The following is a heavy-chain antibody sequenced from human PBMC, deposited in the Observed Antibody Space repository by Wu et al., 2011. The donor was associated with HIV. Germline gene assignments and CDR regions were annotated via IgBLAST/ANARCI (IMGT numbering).Heavy chain of an antibody. D-gene: IGHD4-17*01. J-gene: IGHJ4*02. CDR2: INPNNGRA. CDR1: GYTFIGYY. CDR3: ARTYGDYDKFDY. Sequence: QVQLVQSGTEVKKPGASVRVSCEASGYTFIGYYIHWVRQAPGQGLEWMGIINPNNGRATYAQKFRGRVTMTRDTSTSTVYMDLSSLRFEDTAVYYCARTYGDYDKFDYWGQGTLVTVSS. V-gene: IGHV1-46*01.